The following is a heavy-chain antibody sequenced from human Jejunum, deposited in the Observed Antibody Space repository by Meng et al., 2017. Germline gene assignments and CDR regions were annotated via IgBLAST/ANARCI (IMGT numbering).Heavy chain of an antibody. CDR1: GFTLSNYW. Sequence: GESLKISCTVSGFTLSNYWMNWVRQAPGKGLEWVANIKQDGSETHYVDSVKGRFTISRDNGRNSLYLQMNSLRFEDTAVYYCARDPRQSSYSLFDSWGLGTLVTVSS. CDR3: ARDPRQSSYSLFDS. CDR2: IKQDGSET. D-gene: IGHD2-15*01. V-gene: IGHV3-7*01. J-gene: IGHJ5*01.